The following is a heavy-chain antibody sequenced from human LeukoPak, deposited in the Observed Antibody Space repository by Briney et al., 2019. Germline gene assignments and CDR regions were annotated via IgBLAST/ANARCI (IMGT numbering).Heavy chain of an antibody. Sequence: GGSLRLSCTASGFTFDDYAMHWVRHAPGKGLEWVSLISGDGGSTYYADSVKGRFTISRDNSKLSLYLQMNSLRTEDTALYYCAKDMWRFGELDYDYWGQGTLVTVSS. CDR2: ISGDGGST. CDR1: GFTFDDYA. D-gene: IGHD3-10*01. J-gene: IGHJ4*02. CDR3: AKDMWRFGELDYDY. V-gene: IGHV3-43*02.